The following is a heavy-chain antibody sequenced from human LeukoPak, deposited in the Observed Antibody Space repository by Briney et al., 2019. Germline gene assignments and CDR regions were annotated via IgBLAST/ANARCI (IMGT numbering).Heavy chain of an antibody. V-gene: IGHV3-30*04. J-gene: IGHJ4*02. CDR2: ISYDGSNK. D-gene: IGHD3-22*01. CDR1: GFTFNGYS. Sequence: GGSLRLSCAASGFTFNGYSMHWVRQAPGKGLEWVAIISYDGSNKYYADSVKGRFTISRDNSKNTLYLQMNSLRAEDTAVYYCARDLGSGYYYFDYWGQGTLVTVSS. CDR3: ARDLGSGYYYFDY.